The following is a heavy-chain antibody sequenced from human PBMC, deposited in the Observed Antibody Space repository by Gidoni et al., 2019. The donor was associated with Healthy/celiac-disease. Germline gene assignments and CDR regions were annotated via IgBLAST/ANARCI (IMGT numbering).Heavy chain of an antibody. Sequence: QVQLQQWGAGLLKPSETLSPTCAVYGGSFSGYYWSWIRQPPGKGLEWIGEINHSGSTNYNPSLKSRVTISVDTSKNQFSLKLSSVTAADTAVYYCARGGGYSYGPKYFDYWGQGTLVTVSS. V-gene: IGHV4-34*01. CDR3: ARGGGYSYGPKYFDY. CDR2: INHSGST. J-gene: IGHJ4*02. D-gene: IGHD5-18*01. CDR1: GGSFSGYY.